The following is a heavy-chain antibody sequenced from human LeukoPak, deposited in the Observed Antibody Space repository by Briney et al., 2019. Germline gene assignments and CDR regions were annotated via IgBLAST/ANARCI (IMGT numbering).Heavy chain of an antibody. CDR2: IWYDGSNQ. Sequence: GGSLRLSCEASGFTFSRFGMHWVRQAPGKGLEWVAVIWYDGSNQDYADSVEGRFTISRDNSKNTLYLQVCSLRAEDTAVYYCARDRWYDGSGYIAAFDYWGQGTLVTVS. CDR3: ARDRWYDGSGYIAAFDY. CDR1: GFTFSRFG. J-gene: IGHJ4*02. V-gene: IGHV3-33*01. D-gene: IGHD3-22*01.